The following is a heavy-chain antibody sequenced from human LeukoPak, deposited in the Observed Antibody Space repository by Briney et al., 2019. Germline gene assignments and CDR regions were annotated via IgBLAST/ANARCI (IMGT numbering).Heavy chain of an antibody. J-gene: IGHJ4*02. CDR2: IYHSGST. Sequence: SETLSLTCTVSGGSISSSSYYWGWIRQPPGKGLEWIGEIYHSGSTNYNPSLTSRLSILVDKSKNQFSLRLTSVTAADTAMYYCAREKPSGWYVVDYWGQGTLVTVSS. V-gene: IGHV4-39*07. CDR1: GGSISSSSYY. D-gene: IGHD6-19*01. CDR3: AREKPSGWYVVDY.